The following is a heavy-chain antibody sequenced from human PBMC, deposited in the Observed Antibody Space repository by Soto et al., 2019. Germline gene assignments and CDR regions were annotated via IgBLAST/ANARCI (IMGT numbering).Heavy chain of an antibody. CDR1: GFIFSNYA. J-gene: IGHJ4*02. CDR2: ITIGGGA. CDR3: AKEFPGSLYY. Sequence: EVQLLESGGGLVQPGGSLRLSCAVSGFIFSNYAMNWVRQAAGKGLEWVSVITIGGGATYADSVKGRFIISRDNSRNTLYMQMNSLRVEDTAVYYCAKEFPGSLYYWGQGTLVTVSS. V-gene: IGHV3-23*01. D-gene: IGHD6-19*01.